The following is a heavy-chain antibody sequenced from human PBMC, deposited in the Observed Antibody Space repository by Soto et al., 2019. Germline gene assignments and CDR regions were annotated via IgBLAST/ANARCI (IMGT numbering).Heavy chain of an antibody. CDR1: GGSISSGGYY. D-gene: IGHD1-1*01. CDR2: IYYSGST. J-gene: IGHJ6*02. CDR3: ARTTGPRSTYYYYGMDV. Sequence: QVQLQESGPGLVKPSQTLSLTCTVSGGSISSGGYYWSWIRQHPGKGLEWIGYIYYSGSTYYNPSLKSRVTISVDTSKNQFSLKPSSVTAADTAVYYCARTTGPRSTYYYYGMDVWGQGTTVTVSS. V-gene: IGHV4-31*03.